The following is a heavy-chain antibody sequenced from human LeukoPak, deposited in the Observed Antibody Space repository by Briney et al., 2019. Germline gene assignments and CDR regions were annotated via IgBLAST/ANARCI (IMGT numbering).Heavy chain of an antibody. D-gene: IGHD1-7*01. V-gene: IGHV3-23*01. Sequence: GGSLRPSCAASGFTFSSYSMSWVRQAPGKGLEWVSAISGSGGTTIYADSVKGRFTISRDNSKNTLYLQMDSLRAEDTAIYYVTRTAQYTCFDPWGQGTLVTVSS. CDR1: GFTFSSYS. CDR3: TRTAQYTCFDP. J-gene: IGHJ5*02. CDR2: ISGSGGTT.